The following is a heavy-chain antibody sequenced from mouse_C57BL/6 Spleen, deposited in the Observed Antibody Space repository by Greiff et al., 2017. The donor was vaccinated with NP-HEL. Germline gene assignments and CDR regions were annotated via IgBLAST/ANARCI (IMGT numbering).Heavy chain of an antibody. J-gene: IGHJ4*01. V-gene: IGHV1-55*01. Sequence: QVQLQQPGAELVKPGASVKMSCKASGYTFTSYWITWVKQRPGQGLEWIGDIYPGSGSTNYNEKFKSKATLTVDTSSSTAYMQLSSLTSEYSAFYYCTRPSSGYRDYAMDDWGQGTSVTAAS. CDR2: IYPGSGST. CDR1: GYTFTSYW. CDR3: TRPSSGYRDYAMDD. D-gene: IGHD3-2*02.